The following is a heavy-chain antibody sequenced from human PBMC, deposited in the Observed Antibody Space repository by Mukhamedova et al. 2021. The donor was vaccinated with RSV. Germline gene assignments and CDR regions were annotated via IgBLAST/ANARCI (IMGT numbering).Heavy chain of an antibody. V-gene: IGHV3-30*02. Sequence: VRQAPGKGLEWVAFIRYDGSNKYYADSVKGRFTISRDNSKNTLYLQMNSLRAEDTAVYYCAKDLDIVVVPAAIVENWFDPWGQVT. CDR2: IRYDGSNK. CDR3: AKDLDIVVVPAAIVENWFDP. D-gene: IGHD2-2*01. J-gene: IGHJ5*02.